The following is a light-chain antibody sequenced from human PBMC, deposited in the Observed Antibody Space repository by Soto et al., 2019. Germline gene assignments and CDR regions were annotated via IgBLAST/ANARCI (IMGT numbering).Light chain of an antibody. V-gene: IGKV3-15*01. CDR2: GAS. Sequence: EIVLTQSPATLSVSPGDRANLSCRASQSISNKLGWYQQKPGQAPRLLIYGASTRATGIPGRFSGSGSGTEFTLTISTVQSEDLAVYYWQHYNNWPLTFGRGTKVDIK. CDR1: QSISNK. J-gene: IGKJ4*01. CDR3: QHYNNWPLT.